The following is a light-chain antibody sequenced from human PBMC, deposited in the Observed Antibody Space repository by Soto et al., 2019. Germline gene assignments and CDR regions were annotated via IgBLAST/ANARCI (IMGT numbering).Light chain of an antibody. CDR2: GTY. Sequence: EIVLTQSPGTLSLSPGERATLSCRTSQSISSTYLAWYQQKPGQAPRLLIYGTYSRAIGIPDRFSGSGSGRDFTLTISRLEPEDFAVYYCQQYGTSPPVYTFGQGTKLEIK. J-gene: IGKJ2*01. CDR3: QQYGTSPPVYT. CDR1: QSISSTY. V-gene: IGKV3-20*01.